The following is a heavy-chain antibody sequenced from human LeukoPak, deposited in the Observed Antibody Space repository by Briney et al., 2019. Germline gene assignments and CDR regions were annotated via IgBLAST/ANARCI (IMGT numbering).Heavy chain of an antibody. J-gene: IGHJ4*02. CDR2: ISGSGGST. V-gene: IGHV3-23*01. CDR1: GFTFSSYA. Sequence: PGGSLRLSCAASGFTFSSYAMSWVRQAPGKGLEWVSAISGSGGSTYYADSVKGRFTISRDNSKNTLYLQMNSLRAEGTAVYYCARDRGCSGGSCYSDYWGQGTLVTVSS. D-gene: IGHD2-15*01. CDR3: ARDRGCSGGSCYSDY.